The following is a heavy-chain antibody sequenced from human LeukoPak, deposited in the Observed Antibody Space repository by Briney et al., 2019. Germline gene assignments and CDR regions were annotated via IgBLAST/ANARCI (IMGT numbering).Heavy chain of an antibody. CDR1: GYTFTSYY. J-gene: IGHJ5*02. V-gene: IGHV1-46*01. Sequence: ASVKVSCKASGYTFTSYYMHWVRQAPGQGLEWMGIINPSGGSTSYAQKFQGRVTITTDESTSTAYMELSSLRSEDTAVYYCARDGIAAAGRYNWFDPWGQGTLVTVSS. CDR3: ARDGIAAAGRYNWFDP. D-gene: IGHD6-13*01. CDR2: INPSGGST.